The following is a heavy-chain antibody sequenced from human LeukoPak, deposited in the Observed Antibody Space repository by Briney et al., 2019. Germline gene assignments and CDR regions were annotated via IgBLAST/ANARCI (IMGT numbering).Heavy chain of an antibody. Sequence: ASVKVSCKASGYTFTSYYMHWVRQAPGQGLEWMGIINPSGGSTSYAQKFQGRVTMTGDTSTSTVYMELGSLRSEDTAVYYCARKHLMGRDGYNRYAFDIWGQGTMVTVSS. CDR3: ARKHLMGRDGYNRYAFDI. J-gene: IGHJ3*02. CDR2: INPSGGST. V-gene: IGHV1-46*01. CDR1: GYTFTSYY. D-gene: IGHD5-24*01.